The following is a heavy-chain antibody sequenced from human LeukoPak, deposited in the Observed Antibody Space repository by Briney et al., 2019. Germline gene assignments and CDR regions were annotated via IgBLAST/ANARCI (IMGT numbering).Heavy chain of an antibody. V-gene: IGHV3-23*03. D-gene: IGHD2-15*01. Sequence: GGSLRLSCAASGFTFSSYAMSWVRQAPGKGLEWVSVIYNGGSTYYADSVKGRFTISRDNSQNTLYLQMNSLRVEDTAVYYCAKRPGGSYYYYGMDVWGQGTTVTVSS. CDR3: AKRPGGSYYYYGMDV. CDR2: IYNGGST. CDR1: GFTFSSYA. J-gene: IGHJ6*02.